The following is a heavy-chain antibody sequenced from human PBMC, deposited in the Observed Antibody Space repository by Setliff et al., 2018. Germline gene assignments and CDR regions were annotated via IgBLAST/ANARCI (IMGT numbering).Heavy chain of an antibody. J-gene: IGHJ6*03. CDR3: AREGVDTRSSTDYRYYMDV. CDR2: INPSGGYA. D-gene: IGHD5-18*01. CDR1: GYTFTTYY. V-gene: IGHV1-46*01. Sequence: ASVKVSCKASGYTFTTYYMHWVRQAPGQGLEWMGIINPSGGYADYAQKFHGRVTIITDESTSTAYMELSSLTSDDTAVYYCAREGVDTRSSTDYRYYMDVWGKGTTVTVS.